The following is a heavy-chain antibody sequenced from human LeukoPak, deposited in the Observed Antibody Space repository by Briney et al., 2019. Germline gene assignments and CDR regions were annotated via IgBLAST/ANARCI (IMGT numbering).Heavy chain of an antibody. J-gene: IGHJ4*02. CDR3: ARAYSSSSGRPFDY. CDR1: GGSISSHY. Sequence: PSETLSFTCSGSGGSISSHYWSWIRQPPGKELEWIGYIYYTGTTNYKPSLNSRVTISVDTSKNQLSLNLTSVTAADTAVYYCARAYSSSSGRPFDYWGQGTLVTVSS. CDR2: IYYTGTT. V-gene: IGHV4-59*11. D-gene: IGHD6-6*01.